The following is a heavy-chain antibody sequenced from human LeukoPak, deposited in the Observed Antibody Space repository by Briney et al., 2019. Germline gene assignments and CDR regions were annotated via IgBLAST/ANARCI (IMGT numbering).Heavy chain of an antibody. J-gene: IGHJ4*02. CDR1: GASISSYH. D-gene: IGHD5-18*01. CDR3: ARDGLYSYGYSYFDY. CDR2: FHISGST. Sequence: SETLSLTCTVSGASISSYHWSWIRQPAGKGLEWIGRFHISGSTNYNPPLKSRVTMSIDTSKNQFSLRLTSVTAADTAVYYCARDGLYSYGYSYFDYWGQGTLVTVFS. V-gene: IGHV4-4*07.